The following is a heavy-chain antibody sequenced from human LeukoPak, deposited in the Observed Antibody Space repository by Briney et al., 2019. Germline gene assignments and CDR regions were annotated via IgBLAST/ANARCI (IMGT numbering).Heavy chain of an antibody. J-gene: IGHJ4*02. V-gene: IGHV4-30-4*08. CDR1: GGSISSGDYY. CDR3: ARDQRSGLGKGFFDY. CDR2: IYYSGST. D-gene: IGHD3-16*01. Sequence: SETLSLTCTVSGGSISSGDYYWSWIRQPPGKGLEWIGYIYYSGSTYYNPSLKSRVTISVGTSKNQFSLKLSSVTAADTAVYYCARDQRSGLGKGFFDYWGQGTLVTVSS.